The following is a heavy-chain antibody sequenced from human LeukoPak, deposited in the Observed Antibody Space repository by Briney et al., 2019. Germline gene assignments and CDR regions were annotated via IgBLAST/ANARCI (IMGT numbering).Heavy chain of an antibody. CDR3: AKNGH. V-gene: IGHV3-30*18. Sequence: GRSLRLSCAASGFTFSNYGMHWVRQAPGKGLEWVAVMSYDGSNKYYADSVKGRFTISRDNSKNTLYLQMNSLRAEDTALYYCAKNGHWGQGTLVTVSS. CDR1: GFTFSNYG. CDR2: MSYDGSNK. D-gene: IGHD2-8*01. J-gene: IGHJ4*02.